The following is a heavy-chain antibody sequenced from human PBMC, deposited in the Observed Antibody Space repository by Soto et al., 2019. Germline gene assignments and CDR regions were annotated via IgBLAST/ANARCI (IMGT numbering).Heavy chain of an antibody. D-gene: IGHD3-16*01. CDR2: TFYRSEWYH. J-gene: IGHJ4*02. CDR3: TREDGTAYTAD. V-gene: IGHV6-1*01. CDR1: GDSVSSNSAA. Sequence: PSQTRSLTCAISGDSVSSNSAAWNWIGQSPSRGLEWLGRTFYRSEWYHHYALSVKSRILINPDTSKNQFSLQLNSVTPEDTAVDYCTREDGTAYTADWGQGMLVTVSS.